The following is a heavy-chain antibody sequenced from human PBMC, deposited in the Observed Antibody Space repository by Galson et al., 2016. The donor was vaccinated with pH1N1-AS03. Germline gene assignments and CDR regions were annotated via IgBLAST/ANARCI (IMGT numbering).Heavy chain of an antibody. Sequence: SLRLSCAGSGFTFDDSAMHWVRQAPGKGLEWVSGIDWNSGTIDYTDPVKGRFTISRDNAKNSLYLQMNSLRAEDTALYCCARSPGYCSAGSCSDQGYFDYWGPGTLVTVSS. CDR3: ARSPGYCSAGSCSDQGYFDY. J-gene: IGHJ4*02. CDR1: GFTFDDSA. D-gene: IGHD2-15*01. CDR2: IDWNSGTI. V-gene: IGHV3-9*01.